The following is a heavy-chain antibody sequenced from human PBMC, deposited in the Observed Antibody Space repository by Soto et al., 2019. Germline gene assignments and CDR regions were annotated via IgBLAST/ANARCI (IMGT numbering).Heavy chain of an antibody. J-gene: IGHJ4*02. CDR2: IIPIFGTA. D-gene: IGHD3-10*01. CDR1: GGTFSSYA. Sequence: QVQLVQSGAEVKKPGSSVKVSCKASGGTFSSYAISWVRQAPGQGLEWMGGIIPIFGTANYAQKFQGRVTITADKSTSTAYMELSSLRSEDTAVYYCARVWLGSGSDPWGHFDYCGQGTLVTVSS. V-gene: IGHV1-69*06. CDR3: ARVWLGSGSDPWGHFDY.